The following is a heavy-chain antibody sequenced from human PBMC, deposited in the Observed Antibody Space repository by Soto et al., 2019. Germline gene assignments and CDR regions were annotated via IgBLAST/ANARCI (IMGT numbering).Heavy chain of an antibody. CDR3: ARSFCSGGSCYKDY. Sequence: QVQLQESGPGLVKPSGTLSLTCAVSGGSISSSNWWSWVRQPPGKGLEWIGEIYHSGSTNYNPSLESRVTISVDKSKNQFSLKLSSVTAADTAVYYCARSFCSGGSCYKDYWGQGTLVTVSP. D-gene: IGHD2-15*01. J-gene: IGHJ4*02. CDR2: IYHSGST. V-gene: IGHV4-4*02. CDR1: GGSISSSNW.